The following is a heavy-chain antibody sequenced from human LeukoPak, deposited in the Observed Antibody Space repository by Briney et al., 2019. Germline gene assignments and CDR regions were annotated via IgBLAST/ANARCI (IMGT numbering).Heavy chain of an antibody. V-gene: IGHV4-61*01. CDR1: GGSISSSSYY. Sequence: PSETLSLTCTVSGGSISSSSYYWSWIRQPPGKGLEWLGYVYYSGSTNYNPSLKSRVTMSVDTSKSQFSLKLSSVTAADTAVYYCARGGQWEPLDYWGQGTLVTVSS. CDR3: ARGGQWEPLDY. CDR2: VYYSGST. D-gene: IGHD1-26*01. J-gene: IGHJ4*02.